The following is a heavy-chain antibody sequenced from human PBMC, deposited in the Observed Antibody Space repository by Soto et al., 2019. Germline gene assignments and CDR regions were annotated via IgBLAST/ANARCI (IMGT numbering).Heavy chain of an antibody. CDR2: IYHSGST. Sequence: PSETLSLTCAVSGGSISSSNWWSWVRQPPGKGLEWIGEIYHSGSTNYNPSLKSRVTISVDKSKNQFSLKLSSVTAADTAVYYCARDQLLWTNYYYYGMDVWGQGTTVTVSS. CDR3: ARDQLLWTNYYYYGMDV. CDR1: GGSISSSNW. V-gene: IGHV4-4*02. J-gene: IGHJ6*02. D-gene: IGHD2-21*01.